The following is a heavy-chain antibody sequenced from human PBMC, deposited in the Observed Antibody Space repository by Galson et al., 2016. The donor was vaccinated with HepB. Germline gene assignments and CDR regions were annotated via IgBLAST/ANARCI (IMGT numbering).Heavy chain of an antibody. V-gene: IGHV7-4-1*02. CDR2: INTNTGNP. CDR3: ARELQFYMHESRGHGF. CDR1: GYTFTSYA. D-gene: IGHD5-24*01. J-gene: IGHJ4*02. Sequence: SVKVSCKASGYTFTSYAVNWVRQAPGQGLEWMGWINTNTGNPTYSQGFPGRFVFSLDTSVSTAYLQITSLKAEDTAVYYCARELQFYMHESRGHGFWGQGTLVTVSS.